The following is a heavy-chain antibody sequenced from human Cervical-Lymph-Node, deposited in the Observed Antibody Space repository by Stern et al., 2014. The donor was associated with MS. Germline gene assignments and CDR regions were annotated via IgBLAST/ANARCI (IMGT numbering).Heavy chain of an antibody. CDR1: GFTFSSYG. V-gene: IGHV3-33*01. CDR3: ARANSGSYYPIDY. J-gene: IGHJ4*02. Sequence: QVQLVQSGGGVVQPGRSLRISCAASGFTFSSYGMHWVRQAPGKGLEWVVVIWYDGSNKYYADSVNGRFTISRDNSKNTLYLQMNSLRAEDTAVYYCARANSGSYYPIDYWCQGPLVTVSS. CDR2: IWYDGSNK. D-gene: IGHD1-26*01.